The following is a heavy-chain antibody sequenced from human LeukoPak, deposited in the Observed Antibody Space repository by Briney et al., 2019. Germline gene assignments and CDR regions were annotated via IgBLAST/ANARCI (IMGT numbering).Heavy chain of an antibody. CDR3: TRFTMVRGVIGTAQYLDY. V-gene: IGHV3-49*04. CDR1: GFTFGDYA. J-gene: IGHJ4*02. D-gene: IGHD3-10*01. Sequence: GGSLRLSCTASGFTFGDYAMSWVRQAPGKGLEWVGFIRSKAYGGTTEYAASVKGRFTISRDDSKSIAYLQMNSLKTEDTAVYYCTRFTMVRGVIGTAQYLDYWGQGTLVTVSS. CDR2: IRSKAYGGTT.